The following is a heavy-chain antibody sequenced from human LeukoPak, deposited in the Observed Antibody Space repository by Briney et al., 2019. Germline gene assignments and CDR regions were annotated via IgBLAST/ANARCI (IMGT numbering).Heavy chain of an antibody. J-gene: IGHJ3*02. D-gene: IGHD3-22*01. CDR3: ARDLGDYDSSDAFDI. CDR2: ISSSSSYI. CDR1: GFTFSSYA. Sequence: GGSLRLSCAASGFTFSSYAMGWVRQAPGKGLEWVSSISSSSSYIYYADSVKGRFTISRDNARNSLYLQMNSLRAEDTAVYYCARDLGDYDSSDAFDIWGQGTMVTVSS. V-gene: IGHV3-21*01.